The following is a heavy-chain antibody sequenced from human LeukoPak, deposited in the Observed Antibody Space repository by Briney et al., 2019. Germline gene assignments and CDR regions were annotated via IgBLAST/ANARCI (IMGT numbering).Heavy chain of an antibody. D-gene: IGHD6-6*01. CDR2: IYHSGST. J-gene: IGHJ4*02. V-gene: IGHV4-38-2*01. CDR1: GYSISSGYY. Sequence: SETLSLTCAVSGYSISSGYYWGWIRQPPGKGLEWIGSIYHSGSTYYNPSLKSRVTISVDTSKNLFSLKLSSVTAADTAVYYCARSYPRIAARCYFDYWGQGTLVTVSS. CDR3: ARSYPRIAARCYFDY.